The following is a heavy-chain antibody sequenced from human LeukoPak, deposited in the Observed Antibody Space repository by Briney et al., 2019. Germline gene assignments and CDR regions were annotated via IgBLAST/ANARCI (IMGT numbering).Heavy chain of an antibody. D-gene: IGHD3-10*01. CDR2: IYYSGST. CDR3: ARGLWFGELSDYDGMDV. V-gene: IGHV4-59*12. Sequence: PSETLSLTCTVSGGSISSYYWSWIRQPPGKGLEWIGYIYYSGSTKYNPSLASRVTISVDTSKNQFSLKLSSVTAADTAVYYCARGLWFGELSDYDGMDVWGQGTTVTVSS. J-gene: IGHJ6*02. CDR1: GGSISSYY.